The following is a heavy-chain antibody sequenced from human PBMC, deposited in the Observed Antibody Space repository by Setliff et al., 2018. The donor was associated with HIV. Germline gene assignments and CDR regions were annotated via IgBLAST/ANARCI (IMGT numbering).Heavy chain of an antibody. J-gene: IGHJ6*04. CDR3: ARARVGATWNHYHYYCMDV. D-gene: IGHD1-26*01. V-gene: IGHV3-33*08. CDR2: IWSDGNKK. Sequence: PGGSLRLSCVASGFTFTTYPMHWVRQAPGKGLEWVAIIWSDGNKKYYADSVRGRFTISRDNSNNTRFLQMNILRADDTAVYYCARARVGATWNHYHYYCMDVWGKGAPVTVSS. CDR1: GFTFTTYP.